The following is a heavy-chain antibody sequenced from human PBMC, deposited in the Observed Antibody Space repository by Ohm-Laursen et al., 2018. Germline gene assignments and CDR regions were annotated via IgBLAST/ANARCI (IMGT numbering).Heavy chain of an antibody. CDR2: VSSSGSNV. V-gene: IGHV3-11*01. Sequence: SLRLSCAASGFTFSDYYMSWIRQAPGKGLERVSKVSSSGSNVYYADSVKGQFTVSRDNAKNSLYLQINSLRVEDTAVYYCARETSRAFDILGQGTMVTVSS. J-gene: IGHJ3*02. CDR3: ARETSRAFDI. CDR1: GFTFSDYY.